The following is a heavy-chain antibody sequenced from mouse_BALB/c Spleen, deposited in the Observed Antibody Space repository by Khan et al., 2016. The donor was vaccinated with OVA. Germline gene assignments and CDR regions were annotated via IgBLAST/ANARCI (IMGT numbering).Heavy chain of an antibody. CDR1: GYTFTSYK. CDR2: INPSTGNT. J-gene: IGHJ3*01. D-gene: IGHD2-14*01. CDR3: VADGAYYRYDDWFAY. Sequence: QVQLKQSGAELARPGASVKMSCKASGYTFTSYKIHWIKLRPGQGLEWIGYINPSTGNTNYNQKFKDKATLTADKSSTTSYLQLSNLTSTDYAVYNCVADGAYYRYDDWFAYWGQGTLVTVSA. V-gene: IGHV1-4*01.